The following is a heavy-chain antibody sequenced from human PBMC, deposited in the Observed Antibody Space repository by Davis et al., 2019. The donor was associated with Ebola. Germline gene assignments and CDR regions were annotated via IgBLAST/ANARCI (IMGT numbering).Heavy chain of an antibody. CDR1: GFTFRDFW. J-gene: IGHJ4*02. CDR2: ISYDGSQK. D-gene: IGHD3-10*01. V-gene: IGHV3-30*18. Sequence: GESLKISCAASGFTFRDFWMHWVRQAPGKGLEWVALISYDGSQKYYADSVKGRFTISRDNSKNTLYLQMNSLRVEDTAVFYCAKGWFGELLLDYWGRGTLITVSS. CDR3: AKGWFGELLLDY.